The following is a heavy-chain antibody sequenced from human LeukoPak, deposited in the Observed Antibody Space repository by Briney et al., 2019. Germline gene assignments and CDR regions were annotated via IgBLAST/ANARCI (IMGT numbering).Heavy chain of an antibody. Sequence: ASVKVSCKASGGTLSNYAISWVRQAPGQGLEWMGGINPNSGNTGYAQKFQGRVTMTRNTSISTAYMELSSLRSEDTAVYYCARTLAAAGLKDYYYYYGMDVWGQGTTVTVSS. D-gene: IGHD6-13*01. CDR1: GGTLSNYA. CDR2: INPNSGNT. CDR3: ARTLAAAGLKDYYYYYGMDV. V-gene: IGHV1-8*02. J-gene: IGHJ6*02.